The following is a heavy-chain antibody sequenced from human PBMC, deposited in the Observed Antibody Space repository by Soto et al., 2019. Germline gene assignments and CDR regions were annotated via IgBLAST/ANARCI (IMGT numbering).Heavy chain of an antibody. CDR3: ARSCSGGSCLYGDYGGTLHDY. Sequence: ASVKVSCKASGGTFSSYAISWVRQAPGQGLEWMGGIIPIFGTANYAQKFQGRVTITADESTSTAYMGLSSLRSEDTAVYYCARSCSGGSCLYGDYGGTLHDYWGQGTLVTVSS. V-gene: IGHV1-69*13. J-gene: IGHJ4*02. CDR2: IIPIFGTA. CDR1: GGTFSSYA. D-gene: IGHD2-15*01.